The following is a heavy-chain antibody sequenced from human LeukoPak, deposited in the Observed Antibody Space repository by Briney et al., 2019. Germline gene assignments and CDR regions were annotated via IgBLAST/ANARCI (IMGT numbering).Heavy chain of an antibody. CDR1: GYSISSGYY. J-gene: IGHJ5*02. CDR2: IYHSGST. CDR3: ARGGNYGVSGLFDP. V-gene: IGHV4-38-2*02. Sequence: PSETLSLTCTVSGYSISSGYYWGWIRQPPGKGLEWIGSIYHSGSTYYNPSLKSRATISVDTSKNQFSLKLSSVTAADTAVYYCARGGNYGVSGLFDPWGQGTLVTVSS. D-gene: IGHD4-17*01.